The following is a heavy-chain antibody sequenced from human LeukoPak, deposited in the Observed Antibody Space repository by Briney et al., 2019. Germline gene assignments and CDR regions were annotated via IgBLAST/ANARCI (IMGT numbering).Heavy chain of an antibody. J-gene: IGHJ4*02. CDR1: GFTFSSYA. CDR3: AKQAGTVYSNFDY. D-gene: IGHD4-11*01. V-gene: IGHV3-23*01. CDR2: ISDGGITT. Sequence: QSGGSLRLSCAASGFTFSSYAMSWVRQAPGKGLEWVSGISDGGITTYYADSVRGRFTISRANSKNTLYLQMNTLGADDTAVYYCAKQAGTVYSNFDYWGQGTLVTVSS.